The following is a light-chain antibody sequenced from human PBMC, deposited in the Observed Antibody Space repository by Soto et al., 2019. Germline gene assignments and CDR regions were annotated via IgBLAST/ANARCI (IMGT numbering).Light chain of an antibody. V-gene: IGLV1-40*01. CDR2: GNN. J-gene: IGLJ1*01. CDR1: SANIGAAYN. Sequence: QSALTQPPSVSGAPGQSVTSSCTGSSANIGAAYNVDWYQQLPGTAPKLLIYGNNNRPSGVPARFSGSKSGTSASLAIAGLQAEDEGDYYCQSYDSSLSGYVFGTGTKVTVL. CDR3: QSYDSSLSGYV.